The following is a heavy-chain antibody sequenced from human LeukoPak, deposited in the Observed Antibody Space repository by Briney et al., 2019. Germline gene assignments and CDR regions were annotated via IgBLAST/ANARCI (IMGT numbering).Heavy chain of an antibody. CDR2: IYYSGST. V-gene: IGHV4-30-4*08. J-gene: IGHJ4*02. D-gene: IGHD3-3*01. Sequence: SQTLSLTCTVSGGSISSGDYYWSWIRQPPGKGLEWIGYIYYSGSTYYNLSLKSRVTIPVDTSKNQFSLKLSSVTAADTAVYSCARGEWYFDYWGQGTLVTVSS. CDR1: GGSISSGDYY. CDR3: ARGEWYFDY.